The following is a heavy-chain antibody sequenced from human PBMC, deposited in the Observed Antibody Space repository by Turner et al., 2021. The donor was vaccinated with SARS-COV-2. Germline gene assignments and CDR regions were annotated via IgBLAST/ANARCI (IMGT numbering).Heavy chain of an antibody. CDR1: GYTFTRYD. V-gene: IGHV1-18*01. CDR3: ARDRIAAAGTGWFDP. D-gene: IGHD6-13*01. CDR2: IIAYNRNT. Sequence: QVQQVQSGAEEKKPGASVKVSCKASGYTFTRYDISWVRQAPVQGLVWMGWIIAYNRNTNYAQKLQGSVTMTTDTSTITAYMELRSLRSDDTAVYYCARDRIAAAGTGWFDPWGQGTLVTVSS. J-gene: IGHJ5*02.